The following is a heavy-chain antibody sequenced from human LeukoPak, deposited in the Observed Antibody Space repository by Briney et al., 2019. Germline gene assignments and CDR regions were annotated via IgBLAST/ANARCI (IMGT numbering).Heavy chain of an antibody. D-gene: IGHD3-10*01. V-gene: IGHV4-59*01. J-gene: IGHJ5*02. Sequence: SETLSLTCTVSGDSIRSSYWSWIRQSPGKGLEWIGYIYYSGSTNYNPSLKSRVTISVDTSKNQFSLKLSSVTAADTAVYYCARVSRGPFDPWGQGTLVTVSS. CDR3: ARVSRGPFDP. CDR2: IYYSGST. CDR1: GDSIRSSY.